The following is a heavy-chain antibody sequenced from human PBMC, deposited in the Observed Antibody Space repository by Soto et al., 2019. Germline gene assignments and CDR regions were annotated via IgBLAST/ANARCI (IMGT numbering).Heavy chain of an antibody. V-gene: IGHV1-69*13. CDR1: GGTFSSYA. J-gene: IGHJ6*02. CDR3: ARESAYDFWSGYGIYYYYGMDV. Sequence: GASVKVSCKASGGTFSSYAISWVRQAPGQGLEWMGGIIPIFGTANYAQKFQGRVTITADESTSTAYMELSSLRSEDTAVYYCARESAYDFWSGYGIYYYYGMDVWGQGTTVTVS. CDR2: IIPIFGTA. D-gene: IGHD3-3*01.